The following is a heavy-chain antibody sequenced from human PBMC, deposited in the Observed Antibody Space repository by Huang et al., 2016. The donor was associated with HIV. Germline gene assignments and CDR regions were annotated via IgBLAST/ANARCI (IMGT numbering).Heavy chain of an antibody. J-gene: IGHJ3*02. CDR1: GFTFSSYG. CDR2: IRDDGRNK. CDR3: AKGSMANAFDI. V-gene: IGHV3-30*02. D-gene: IGHD3-10*01. Sequence: QVQLVESGGGVVQPGGSLRLSCAASGFTFSSYGMHWVRQAPGKVRDGVEVIRDDGRNKYYADSVRGRFTISRDNSKNTLYLQMNSLRAEDTAVYYCAKGSMANAFDIWGQGTMVTVSS.